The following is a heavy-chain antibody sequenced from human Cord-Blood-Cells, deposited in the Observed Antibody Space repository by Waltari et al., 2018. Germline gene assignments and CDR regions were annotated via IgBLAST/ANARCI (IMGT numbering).Heavy chain of an antibody. CDR2: VDPNIGGT. V-gene: IGHV1-2*05. CDR1: GYTFTGYC. J-gene: IGHJ6*03. CDR3: PRVPLGYCYYDMDV. Sequence: QVQLVQSGAEVKKPGASVKVSCKASGYTFTGYCMNWVRQAPGQGLEWMGGVDPNIGGTNYATKFQGRVTMTRDTSISTVYMQLSRLGSDDTVVYYCPRVPLGYCYYDMDVWGKGTTVTVSS.